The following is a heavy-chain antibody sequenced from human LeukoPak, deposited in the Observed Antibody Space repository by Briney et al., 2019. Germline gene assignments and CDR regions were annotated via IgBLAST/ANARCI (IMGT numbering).Heavy chain of an antibody. D-gene: IGHD6-13*01. J-gene: IGHJ4*02. CDR1: GFTVGNNY. Sequence: PGGSLRLSCTASGFTVGNNYMNWLRQALGKGLEWVSLIYSDGSTHYADSVKGRFTISRDNSKNTLYLQMYSLRAEDTAVYYCARDTPGIAASVNGGWGQGTLVTVSS. CDR3: ARDTPGIAASVNGG. V-gene: IGHV3-53*01. CDR2: IYSDGST.